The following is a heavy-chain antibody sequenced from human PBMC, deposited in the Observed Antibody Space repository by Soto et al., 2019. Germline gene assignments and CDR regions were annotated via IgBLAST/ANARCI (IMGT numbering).Heavy chain of an antibody. CDR2: MNPNSGNT. J-gene: IGHJ5*02. Sequence: ASVKVSCKASGYTFTSYDINWVRQATGRGLEWMGWMNPNSGNTGYAQKFQGRVTMTRNTSISTAYMELSSLRSEDTAVYYCARGTYYYGSGSRNWFDPWGQGTLVTVSS. CDR3: ARGTYYYGSGSRNWFDP. V-gene: IGHV1-8*01. CDR1: GYTFTSYD. D-gene: IGHD3-10*01.